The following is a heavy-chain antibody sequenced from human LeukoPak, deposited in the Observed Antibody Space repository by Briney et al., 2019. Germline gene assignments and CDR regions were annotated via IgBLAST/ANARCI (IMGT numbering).Heavy chain of an antibody. Sequence: GRSLRLSCAASGFTCSSYGMHWVRQAPGKGLEWVAVISYDGSNKYYADSVKGRFTISRDNSKSTLYLQMNSLRAEDTAVYYCAKDHAHYYGSGSYFGYWGQGTLVTVSS. CDR1: GFTCSSYG. J-gene: IGHJ4*02. D-gene: IGHD3-10*01. CDR2: ISYDGSNK. V-gene: IGHV3-30*18. CDR3: AKDHAHYYGSGSYFGY.